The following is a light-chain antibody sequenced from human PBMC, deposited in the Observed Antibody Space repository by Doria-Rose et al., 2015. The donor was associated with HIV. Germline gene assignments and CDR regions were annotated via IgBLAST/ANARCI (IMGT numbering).Light chain of an antibody. V-gene: IGKV3-20*01. CDR2: DAS. CDR1: QRVKSSY. CDR3: QQYGTSRGT. J-gene: IGKJ5*01. Sequence: LTQSPGTLSLSPGERATLSCRASQRVKSSYLAWYQQKPGQAPRLLIYDASTRATGIPDRFSGSGSGTDFTLTISILEPEDVAVYYCQQYGTSRGTFGQGTRLEIK.